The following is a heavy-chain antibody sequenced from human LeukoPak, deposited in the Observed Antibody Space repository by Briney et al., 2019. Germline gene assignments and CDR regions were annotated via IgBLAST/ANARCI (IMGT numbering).Heavy chain of an antibody. CDR2: ISVGGGTT. Sequence: GASVKVSCKASGDTFSTYDMRWVRQALGKGLGWVSGISVGGGTTYYADTVKGGFTISRDNFTNTLYLHMNSVGAEDTAFYYWAKDDRHHPKSGDYDGWGQGNLFSVSS. D-gene: IGHD4-17*01. CDR1: GDTFSTYD. J-gene: IGHJ4*02. V-gene: IGHV3-23*01. CDR3: AKDDRHHPKSGDYDG.